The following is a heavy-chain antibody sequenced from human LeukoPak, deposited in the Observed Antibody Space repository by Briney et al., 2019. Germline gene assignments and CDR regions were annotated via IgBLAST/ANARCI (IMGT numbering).Heavy chain of an antibody. CDR2: ILVGSGNT. Sequence: ASVKVSCKASGFTFTSTAGQWVRQARGQHLERIGWILVGSGNTNYAQMFQERVTLTWDVSTSTAYMVLSSLRSEDTAIYYCASDPPYTSSSAWWGQGTLVTVSS. CDR1: GFTFTSTA. CDR3: ASDPPYTSSSAW. D-gene: IGHD2-2*01. J-gene: IGHJ4*02. V-gene: IGHV1-58*01.